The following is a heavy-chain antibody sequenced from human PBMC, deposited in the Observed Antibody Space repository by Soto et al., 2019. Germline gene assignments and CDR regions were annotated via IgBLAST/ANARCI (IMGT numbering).Heavy chain of an antibody. CDR1: GFTFSSYW. Sequence: GGSLRLSCAASGFTFSSYWMSWVRQAPGKGLEWVANIKQDGSEKYYVDSVKGRFTISRDNAKNSLYLQMNSLRAEDTAVYYCARDRLGYCSGGSCPDYWGQGTLVTVSS. CDR3: ARDRLGYCSGGSCPDY. D-gene: IGHD2-15*01. V-gene: IGHV3-7*01. CDR2: IKQDGSEK. J-gene: IGHJ4*02.